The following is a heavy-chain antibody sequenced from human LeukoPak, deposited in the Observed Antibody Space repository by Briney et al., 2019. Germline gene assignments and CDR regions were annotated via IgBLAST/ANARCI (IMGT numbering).Heavy chain of an antibody. CDR1: GGSINSHY. CDR3: VRRDTGWNYFDY. Sequence: SETLSLTCAVSGGSINSHYWGWIRQPPGKGLQWIGDIYYTGKINYNPSLKSRVTITLDTSKDHFSLNLTSVLATDTAIYYCVRRDTGWNYFDYWGQGILVTVSS. D-gene: IGHD6-19*01. J-gene: IGHJ4*02. CDR2: IYYTGKI. V-gene: IGHV4-59*08.